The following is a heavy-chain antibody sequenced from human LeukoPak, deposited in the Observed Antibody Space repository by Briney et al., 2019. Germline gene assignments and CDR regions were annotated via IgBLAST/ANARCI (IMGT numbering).Heavy chain of an antibody. CDR3: ARAGVTIDY. Sequence: SETLSLTCTVSGGSISGHYWSWLRQPPGQGLEWIANIFYSGTTEYSPSLKSRVTISVDTSKNQFSLKLSSVTAADTAVYYCARAGVTIDYWGQGTLVTVSS. CDR1: GGSISGHY. D-gene: IGHD4-17*01. CDR2: IFYSGTT. V-gene: IGHV4-59*11. J-gene: IGHJ4*02.